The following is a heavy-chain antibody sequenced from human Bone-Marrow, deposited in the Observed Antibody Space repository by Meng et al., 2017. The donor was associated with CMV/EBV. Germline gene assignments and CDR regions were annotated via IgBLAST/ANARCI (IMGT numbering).Heavy chain of an antibody. V-gene: IGHV1-8*03. CDR1: GYTFTSYG. CDR2: MNPNSGNT. Sequence: ASAMVSCKASGYTFTSYGISWVRQAPGQGLEWMGWMNPNSGNTGYAQKFQGRVTITRNTSISTAYMELSSLRSEDTAVYYCARDYYYYGMDVWGQGTTVTVSS. J-gene: IGHJ6*02. CDR3: ARDYYYYGMDV.